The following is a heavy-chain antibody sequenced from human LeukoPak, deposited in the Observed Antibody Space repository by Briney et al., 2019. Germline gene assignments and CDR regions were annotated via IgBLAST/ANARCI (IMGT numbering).Heavy chain of an antibody. CDR2: INPNSGGT. V-gene: IGHV1-2*02. Sequence: ASVKVSCKASGYTFTGYYMHWVRQAPGQGLEWMGWINPNSGGTNYAQKFQGRVTMTRDTSISTAYMELTRLNSDDTAVYYCAKNMGYGDYWYFDLWGRGTLVTVSS. J-gene: IGHJ2*01. CDR1: GYTFTGYY. D-gene: IGHD4-17*01. CDR3: AKNMGYGDYWYFDL.